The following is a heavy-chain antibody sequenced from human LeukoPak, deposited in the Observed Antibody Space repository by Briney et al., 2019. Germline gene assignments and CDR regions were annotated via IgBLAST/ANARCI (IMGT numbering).Heavy chain of an antibody. V-gene: IGHV4-4*07. Sequence: SETLSLTCTVSGGSISSYYWSWIRQPAGKGLEWIGRIYTSGSTNYNPSLKSRVTMSVDTSKNQFSLKLSSVTAADTTVYYCARDQYYYDSSGYSQFDYWGQGTLVTVSS. CDR1: GGSISSYY. J-gene: IGHJ4*02. CDR2: IYTSGST. CDR3: ARDQYYYDSSGYSQFDY. D-gene: IGHD3-22*01.